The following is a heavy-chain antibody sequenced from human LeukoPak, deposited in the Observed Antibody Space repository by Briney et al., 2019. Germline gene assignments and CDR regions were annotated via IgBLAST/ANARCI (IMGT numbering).Heavy chain of an antibody. CDR3: ARRYNWNDDRSLDY. D-gene: IGHD1-1*01. CDR1: GGSISSGSYY. J-gene: IGHJ4*02. Sequence: PSETLSLTCTVSGGSISSGSYYWSWIRQPAGKGLEWIGRIYTSGSTNYNPSLKSRVTISVDTSKNQFSLKLSSVTAADTAVYYCARRYNWNDDRSLDYWGQGTLVTVSS. CDR2: IYTSGST. V-gene: IGHV4-61*02.